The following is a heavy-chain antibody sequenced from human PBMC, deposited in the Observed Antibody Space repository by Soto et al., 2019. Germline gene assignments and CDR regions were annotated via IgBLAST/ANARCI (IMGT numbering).Heavy chain of an antibody. CDR1: GGSISSYY. CDR3: ARGGGKWELPDY. Sequence: SETLSLTCTVSGGSISSYYWSWIRQPPGKGLEWIGYIYYSGSTNYNPSLKSRVTISVDTSKNQFSLKLSSVTAADTAVYYCARGGGKWELPDYWGQGTLVTVSS. J-gene: IGHJ4*02. CDR2: IYYSGST. D-gene: IGHD1-26*01. V-gene: IGHV4-59*01.